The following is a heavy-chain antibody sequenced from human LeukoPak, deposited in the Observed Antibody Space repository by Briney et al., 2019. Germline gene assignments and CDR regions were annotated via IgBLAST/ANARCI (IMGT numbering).Heavy chain of an antibody. CDR2: IFHSGSS. CDR1: GDSISSGDYS. V-gene: IGHV4-30-2*06. Sequence: SQTLSLTCAVSGDSISSGDYSWSWIRQSSGKGLEWIGYIFHSGSSYYNPSLKSRVTISVDKSENQFSLRLTSVTAADTAVYYCARELWFVNAPGSWFDPWGQGTLVTVSS. CDR3: ARELWFVNAPGSWFDP. J-gene: IGHJ5*02. D-gene: IGHD3-10*01.